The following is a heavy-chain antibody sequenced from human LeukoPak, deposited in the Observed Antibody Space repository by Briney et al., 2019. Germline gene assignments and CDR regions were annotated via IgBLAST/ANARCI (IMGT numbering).Heavy chain of an antibody. CDR1: GFTFDDYG. D-gene: IGHD5-12*01. Sequence: PGGSLRLSCAASGFTFDDYGMSWVRQAPGKGLEWVSGINWNGGSTGYADSVKGRFTISRDNAKNSLYLQMNSLRAEDTALYYCARDGWWSGYHNFYYYYYYMDVWGKGTTVTVSS. J-gene: IGHJ6*03. CDR3: ARDGWWSGYHNFYYYYYYMDV. CDR2: INWNGGST. V-gene: IGHV3-20*04.